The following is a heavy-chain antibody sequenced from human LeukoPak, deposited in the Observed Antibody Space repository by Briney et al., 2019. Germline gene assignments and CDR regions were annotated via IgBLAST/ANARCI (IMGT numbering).Heavy chain of an antibody. J-gene: IGHJ5*02. V-gene: IGHV3-23*01. Sequence: PGRSLRLSCAASGFTFSSYAMSCVRHAPGKALECVSNISGSGGITYYTDSVKGRFTISRDNSKNTLFLQMNSLRAEDTAVYYCAKDSGDTSGNWFDPWGQGTLVTVSS. CDR2: ISGSGGIT. CDR3: AKDSGDTSGNWFDP. D-gene: IGHD6-19*01. CDR1: GFTFSSYA.